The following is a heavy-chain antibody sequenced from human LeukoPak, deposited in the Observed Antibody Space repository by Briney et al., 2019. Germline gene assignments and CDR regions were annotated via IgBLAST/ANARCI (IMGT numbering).Heavy chain of an antibody. J-gene: IGHJ4*02. CDR2: ISTSSSYI. CDR1: GFTFTGYG. Sequence: KPGGSLRLSCAASGFTFTGYGMHWVRQAPGKGLEWVSFISTSSSYIYYVDSVKGRFTISRDNAKNSLYLQMNSLRAEDTAVYYCTRDEDFYSSSSDYWGQGTLVTVSS. V-gene: IGHV3-21*01. D-gene: IGHD6-6*01. CDR3: TRDEDFYSSSSDY.